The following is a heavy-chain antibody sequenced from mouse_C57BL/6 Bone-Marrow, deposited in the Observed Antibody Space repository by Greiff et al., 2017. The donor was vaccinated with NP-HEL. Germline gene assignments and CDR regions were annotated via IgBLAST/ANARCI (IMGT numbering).Heavy chain of an antibody. Sequence: QVQLKQPGTELVKPGASVKLSCTASGYTFTSYWMHWLKQRPGQGLEWIGNINPNNGGTNDNEKFKTKATLTVDKSSSTAYMQLSSLTSEDSAVYFCARDSGYAFDYWGQGTTLTVSS. CDR2: INPNNGGT. CDR1: GYTFTSYW. J-gene: IGHJ2*01. V-gene: IGHV1-53*01. CDR3: ARDSGYAFDY. D-gene: IGHD3-2*02.